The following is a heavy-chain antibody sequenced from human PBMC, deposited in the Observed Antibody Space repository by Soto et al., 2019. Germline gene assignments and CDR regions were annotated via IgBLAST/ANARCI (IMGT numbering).Heavy chain of an antibody. J-gene: IGHJ3*02. CDR3: AKVRYGSGPDAFDI. D-gene: IGHD3-10*01. Sequence: EVQLVESGGGLVQPGRSLRLSCAASGFTFDDYAMHWVRQAPGKGLEWVSGISWNSGRIGYADSVKGRFTISRDNAKNSLYLHMNSPKAEDTALYYCAKVRYGSGPDAFDIWGQGTMVTVSS. CDR1: GFTFDDYA. CDR2: ISWNSGRI. V-gene: IGHV3-9*01.